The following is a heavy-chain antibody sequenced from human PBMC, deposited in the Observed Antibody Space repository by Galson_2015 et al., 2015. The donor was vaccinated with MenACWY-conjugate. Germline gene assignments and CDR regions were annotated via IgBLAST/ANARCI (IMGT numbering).Heavy chain of an antibody. V-gene: IGHV3-53*01. J-gene: IGHJ6*03. CDR3: ARAGSENCRQTNFLALGATFSYYHYMDV. D-gene: IGHD1-26*01. CDR2: IYSGGST. Sequence: SLRLSCAASGFTVNTNYMTWVRQAPGKGLEWVSIIYSGGSTYYPDSVRGRFTISRDNSKNTLYLQMDSLRADDTAVYYCARAGSENCRQTNFLALGATFSYYHYMDVRGKGTPV. CDR1: GFTVNTNY.